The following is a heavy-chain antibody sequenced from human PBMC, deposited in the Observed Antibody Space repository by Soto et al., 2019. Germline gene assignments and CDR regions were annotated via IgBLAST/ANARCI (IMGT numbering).Heavy chain of an antibody. V-gene: IGHV3-30*18. CDR2: ISYDGSNK. CDR1: GFTFSSYG. J-gene: IGHJ4*02. Sequence: GGSLRLSCAASGFTFSSYGMHWVRQAPGKGPEWVAVISYDGSNKYYADSVKGRFTISRDNSKNTLYLQMNSLRAEDTAVYYCAKDLSSWELSSIDPFYYWGKGSLVPVSS. CDR3: AKDLSSWELSSIDPFYY. D-gene: IGHD3-16*02.